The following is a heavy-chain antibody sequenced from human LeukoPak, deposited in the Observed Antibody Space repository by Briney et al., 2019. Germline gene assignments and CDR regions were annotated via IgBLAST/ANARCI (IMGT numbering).Heavy chain of an antibody. CDR2: ISTTSSYI. D-gene: IGHD5-18*01. CDR3: ARVVNGYGPADY. V-gene: IGHV3-21*01. J-gene: IGHJ4*02. CDR1: GFTFSIHT. Sequence: PGGSLRLSCAASGFTFSIHTMSWVRQAPGKGLEWVSCISTTSSYIYYADSVKGRFTISRDNAKNSLYLQMNSLRAEDTAVYYCARVVNGYGPADYWGQGTLVTVSS.